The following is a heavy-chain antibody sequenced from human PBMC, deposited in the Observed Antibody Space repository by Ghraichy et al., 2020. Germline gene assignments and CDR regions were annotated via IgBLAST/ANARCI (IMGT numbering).Heavy chain of an antibody. V-gene: IGHV4-39*01. CDR2: IYYSGST. CDR3: AKTYYDFWSGYYFDY. CDR1: GGSISSSSYY. J-gene: IGHJ4*02. Sequence: SETLSLTCTVSGGSISSSSYYWGWIRQPPRKGLEWIGSIYYSGSTYYNPSLKSRVTISVDTSKNQFSLKLSSVTAADTAVYYCAKTYYDFWSGYYFDYWGQGTLVTVSS. D-gene: IGHD3-3*01.